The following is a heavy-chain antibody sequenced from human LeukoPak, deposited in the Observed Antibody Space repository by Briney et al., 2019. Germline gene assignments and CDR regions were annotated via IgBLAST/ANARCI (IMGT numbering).Heavy chain of an antibody. CDR3: ARGSYGSGSYYNTLYYFDY. CDR1: GFTFSSYW. CDR2: IKQDGSEK. Sequence: GGSLRLSCAASGFTFSSYWMSWVRQAPGKGLEWVANIKQDGSEKYYVDSVKGRFTISRDNAKNSLYLQMNSLRAEDTAVYYCARGSYGSGSYYNTLYYFDYWGQGTLVTVSS. V-gene: IGHV3-7*01. J-gene: IGHJ4*02. D-gene: IGHD3-10*01.